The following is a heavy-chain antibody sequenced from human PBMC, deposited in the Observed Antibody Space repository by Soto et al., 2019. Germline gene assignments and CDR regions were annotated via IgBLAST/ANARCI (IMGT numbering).Heavy chain of an antibody. CDR2: IYHSGST. J-gene: IGHJ5*02. CDR3: ARGGKYQLLSEGSWFDP. CDR1: GYSISSGYY. D-gene: IGHD2-2*01. Sequence: SETLSLTCAVSGYSISSGYYWGWIRQPPGKGLEWIGSIYHSGSTYYNPSLKSRVTISVDTSKNQFSLKLSSVTAADTAVYYCARGGKYQLLSEGSWFDPWGQGTLVTVSS. V-gene: IGHV4-38-2*01.